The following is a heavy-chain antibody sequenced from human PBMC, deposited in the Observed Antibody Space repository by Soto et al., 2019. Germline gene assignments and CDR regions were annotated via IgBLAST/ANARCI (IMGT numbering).Heavy chain of an antibody. CDR2: ISYDGGNK. J-gene: IGHJ4*02. CDR1: GFTFGNYA. D-gene: IGHD6-19*01. Sequence: GGSLRLSCAASGFTFGNYAIHWVRQAPGKGLEWVAVISYDGGNKNHADSVKGRFTISRDNSKNSLYLQMNSLRAGDTAVYYCATSSYSSGWYAVYWGQGTLVTVSS. V-gene: IGHV3-30-3*01. CDR3: ATSSYSSGWYAVY.